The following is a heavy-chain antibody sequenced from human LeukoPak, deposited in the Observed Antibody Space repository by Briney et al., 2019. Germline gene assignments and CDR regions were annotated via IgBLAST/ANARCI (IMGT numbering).Heavy chain of an antibody. CDR3: ARDRSTRYGAWIDY. CDR2: IYYSGST. D-gene: IGHD4-17*01. Sequence: PSETLSLTCTVSGGSISSYFWSWIRQPPGKGLEWIGYIYYSGSTNYNPSLKSRVTISVDTSKNQFSLKLSSVTAADTAVYYCARDRSTRYGAWIDYWGQGTLVTVSS. V-gene: IGHV4-59*12. J-gene: IGHJ4*02. CDR1: GGSISSYF.